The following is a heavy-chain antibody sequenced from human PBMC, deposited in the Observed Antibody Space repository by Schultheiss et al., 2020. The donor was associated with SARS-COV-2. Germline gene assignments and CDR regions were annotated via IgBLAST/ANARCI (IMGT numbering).Heavy chain of an antibody. CDR2: IYYSGST. V-gene: IGHV4-31*03. D-gene: IGHD3-3*01. CDR3: ARGIFWSGYPHYYYYGMDV. J-gene: IGHJ6*02. Sequence: SQTLSLTCTVSGGSISSGGYYWRWIRQHPGKGLEWIGYIYYSGSTNYNPSLKSRVTMSVDTSKNQFSLKLSSVTAADTAVYYCARGIFWSGYPHYYYYGMDVWGQGTTVTVSS. CDR1: GGSISSGGYY.